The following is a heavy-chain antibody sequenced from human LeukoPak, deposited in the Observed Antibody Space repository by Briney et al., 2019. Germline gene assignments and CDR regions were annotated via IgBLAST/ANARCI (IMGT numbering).Heavy chain of an antibody. CDR1: GGSISSSSSY. J-gene: IGHJ6*02. V-gene: IGHV4-39*01. CDR3: ARQVLRYLCMDV. Sequence: SETLSLTCTVSGGSISSSSSYWGWIRQPPGKGLEWIGSIYYSGSTYYNPSLKSRVTISVDTSKNQFSLRLSSVTAADTAVYYCARQVLRYLCMDVWGQGTTVTVSS. CDR2: IYYSGST. D-gene: IGHD3-9*01.